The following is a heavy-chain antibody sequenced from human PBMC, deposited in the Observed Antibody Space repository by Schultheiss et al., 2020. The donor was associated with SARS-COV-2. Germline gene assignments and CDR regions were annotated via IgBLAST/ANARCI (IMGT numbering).Heavy chain of an antibody. CDR1: GGSISSGDYY. J-gene: IGHJ4*02. CDR3: ARHPDYYYDSSGDYYPSN. Sequence: SQTLSLTCTVSGGSISSGDYYWSWILQPPGKGLEWIGSIYYSGSTYYNPSLKSRVTISVDTSKNQFSLKLSSVTAADTAVYYCARHPDYYYDSSGDYYPSNWGQGTLVTVSS. V-gene: IGHV4-39*01. CDR2: IYYSGST. D-gene: IGHD3-22*01.